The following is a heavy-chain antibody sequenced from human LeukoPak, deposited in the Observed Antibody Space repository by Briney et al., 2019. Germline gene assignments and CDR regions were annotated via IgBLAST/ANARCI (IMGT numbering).Heavy chain of an antibody. D-gene: IGHD1-26*01. J-gene: IGHJ4*02. V-gene: IGHV3-9*02. Sequence: GRSLRLSCAPSGLTSAVYSTHWVRQAPGNGLGWVSGTSWNRGSIGYAESVKGRFTMSRDQAPSSLYLQMTSLRAEDTALYYCAKDRHSGSPSTPYYFDYCGQGNLVTVSS. CDR3: AKDRHSGSPSTPYYFDY. CDR1: GLTSAVYS. CDR2: TSWNRGSI.